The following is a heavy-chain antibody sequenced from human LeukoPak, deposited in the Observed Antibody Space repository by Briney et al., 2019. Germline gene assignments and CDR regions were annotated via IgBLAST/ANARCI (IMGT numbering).Heavy chain of an antibody. D-gene: IGHD2-2*01. J-gene: IGHJ3*02. CDR2: IIPILGIA. Sequence: ASVKVSCKASGGTFSSYAISWVRQAPGQGLEWMGRIIPILGIANYAQKFQGRVTITADKSTSTAYMELSSLRSEDTAVYYCARLRGSSTSVDAFDIWGQGTMVTVSS. CDR1: GGTFSSYA. CDR3: ARLRGSSTSVDAFDI. V-gene: IGHV1-69*04.